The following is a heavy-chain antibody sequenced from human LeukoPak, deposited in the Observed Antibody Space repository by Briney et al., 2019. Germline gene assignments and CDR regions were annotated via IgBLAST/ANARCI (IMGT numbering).Heavy chain of an antibody. CDR1: GGSISSGGYS. CDR2: IYQSGST. CDR3: ARGGRYFDWPYFDY. Sequence: SETLSLTCAVSGGSISSGGYSWSWIRQPPGKGLECIGYIYQSGSTYYNPSLKSRVTISPDRSKNQFSLELSSVTAADTAVYYCARGGRYFDWPYFDYWGQGTLVTVSS. D-gene: IGHD3-9*01. V-gene: IGHV4-30-2*01. J-gene: IGHJ4*02.